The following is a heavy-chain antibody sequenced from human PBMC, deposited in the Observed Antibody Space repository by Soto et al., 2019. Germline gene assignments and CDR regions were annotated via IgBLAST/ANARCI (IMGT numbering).Heavy chain of an antibody. Sequence: LQISFKGSGYSFSGSWITWVRQMPWKGLEWMGRIDPSDSHTYYSPSFRGHVTISAAKSITTVFLQWSSLRASDTAMYYCARQIYDSDSGPNFQYYFDSWGQGTLVTVSS. J-gene: IGHJ4*02. CDR2: IDPSDSHT. V-gene: IGHV5-10-1*01. CDR3: ARQIYDSDSGPNFQYYFDS. D-gene: IGHD3-22*01. CDR1: GYSFSGSW.